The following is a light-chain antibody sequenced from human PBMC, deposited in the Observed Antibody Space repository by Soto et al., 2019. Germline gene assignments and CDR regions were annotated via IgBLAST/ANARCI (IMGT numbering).Light chain of an antibody. CDR3: QHYGSSRT. V-gene: IGKV3-20*01. CDR2: GTS. Sequence: EIVLTQSPGTLSLSPGGRATLSCRASQGVSSNYLAWYQPNSGQAPRLLLYGTSSRATGIPERFSGSGSGTDFTLTISRLEHEDFAVYYCQHYGSSRTFGQGTKVDIK. CDR1: QGVSSNY. J-gene: IGKJ1*01.